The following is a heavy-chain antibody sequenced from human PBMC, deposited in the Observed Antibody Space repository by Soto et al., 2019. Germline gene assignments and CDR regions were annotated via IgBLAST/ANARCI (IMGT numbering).Heavy chain of an antibody. CDR3: ARGSKRFDP. D-gene: IGHD1-1*01. CDR2: VYYSGIT. V-gene: IGHV4-59*12. J-gene: IGHJ5*02. Sequence: PSETLSLTCTVSGASISTYYWSWIRQAPGKGLEWIAYVYYSGITDSNPSLKNRVTISVDTSKNQISLRLTSVTAADTAAYYCARGSKRFDPWGQGSLVTVSS. CDR1: GASISTYY.